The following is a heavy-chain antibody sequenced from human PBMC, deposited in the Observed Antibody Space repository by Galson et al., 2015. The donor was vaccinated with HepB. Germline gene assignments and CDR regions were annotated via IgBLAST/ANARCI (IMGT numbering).Heavy chain of an antibody. CDR1: GFTFSSYW. V-gene: IGHV3-7*01. CDR2: IKEDGSDK. Sequence: SLRLSCAASGFTFSSYWMRWVRQAPRKGLEWVANIKEDGSDKYYVDSVKGRFTISRDNAKNSLYLQMNSLRAEDTAVYYCARPWYVDATRKWELLHLPMDVWGQGTTVTVSS. J-gene: IGHJ6*02. CDR3: ARPWYVDATRKWELLHLPMDV. D-gene: IGHD1-26*01.